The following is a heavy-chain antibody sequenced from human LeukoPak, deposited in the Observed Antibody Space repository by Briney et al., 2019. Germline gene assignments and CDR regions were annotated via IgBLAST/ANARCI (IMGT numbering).Heavy chain of an antibody. J-gene: IGHJ6*02. Sequence: EASVKVSCKASGGTFSSYAISWVRQAPGQGLEWLGRMNPNSGDTGYAQKFQGRVTMTRNTSISTAYMELSSLRSEDTAVYYCARARNAITIFGVVTVRGGMDVWGQGTTVTVSS. CDR1: GGTFSSYA. D-gene: IGHD3-3*01. CDR2: MNPNSGDT. CDR3: ARARNAITIFGVVTVRGGMDV. V-gene: IGHV1-8*02.